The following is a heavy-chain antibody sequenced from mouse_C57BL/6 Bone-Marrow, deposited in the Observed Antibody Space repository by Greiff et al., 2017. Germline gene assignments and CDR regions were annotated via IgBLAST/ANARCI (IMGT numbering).Heavy chain of an antibody. Sequence: EVKLMESGPGLAKPSQTLSLTCSVTGYSITSDYWNWIRKFPGNKLEYMGYISYSGSTYYNPSHKNRISITRDTSKYRYYLQLNSVTTEDAATDYCARGEWRGFAYWGQGTLVTVSA. J-gene: IGHJ3*01. CDR3: ARGEWRGFAY. D-gene: IGHD1-3*01. CDR1: GYSITSDY. CDR2: ISYSGST. V-gene: IGHV3-8*01.